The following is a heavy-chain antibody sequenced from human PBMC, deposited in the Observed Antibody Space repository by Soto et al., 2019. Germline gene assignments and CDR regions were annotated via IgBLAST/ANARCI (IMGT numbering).Heavy chain of an antibody. D-gene: IGHD2-21*02. J-gene: IGHJ3*02. CDR1: RFPLDSYA. CDR2: SSGSCGAT. Sequence: EVQLLESGGGLGQTGGSLRLSCAAARFPLDSYAMSWVRQAPGKGLEWVSASSGSCGATYYAGSVKGRFTISRDTYKDTLYLQMNSLRAEATALYHCAKDLDAGDPSAFDIWGHGTMITVSS. V-gene: IGHV3-23*01. CDR3: AKDLDAGDPSAFDI.